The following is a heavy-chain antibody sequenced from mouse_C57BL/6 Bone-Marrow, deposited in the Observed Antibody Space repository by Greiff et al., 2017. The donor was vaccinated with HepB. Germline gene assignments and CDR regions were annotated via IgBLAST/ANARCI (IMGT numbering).Heavy chain of an antibody. D-gene: IGHD3-2*02. V-gene: IGHV1-82*01. J-gene: IGHJ2*01. CDR2: IYPGDGDT. CDR1: GYAFSSSW. CDR3: AREDSSGAYFDY. Sequence: VQLQQSGPELVKPGAPVKISCKASGYAFSSSWMNWVKQRPGKGLEWIGRIYPGDGDTNYNGKFKGKATLTADKSSSTAYMQLSSLTSEDSAVYFCAREDSSGAYFDYWGQGTTLTVSS.